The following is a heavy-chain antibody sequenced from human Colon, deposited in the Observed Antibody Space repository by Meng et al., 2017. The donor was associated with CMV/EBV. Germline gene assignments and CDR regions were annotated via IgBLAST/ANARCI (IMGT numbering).Heavy chain of an antibody. CDR2: IYSGGRP. CDR3: AKNDGSGSYYWDYFDY. D-gene: IGHD3-10*01. CDR1: GFTVTNNY. V-gene: IGHV3-53*01. Sequence: GESLKLSCAASGFTVTNNYMTWVRQAPGKGLEWVSGIYSGGRPYHADSAKGRFTISRDISKNTLYLQMNSLRAEDTAIYYCAKNDGSGSYYWDYFDYWGLGTLVTVSS. J-gene: IGHJ4*02.